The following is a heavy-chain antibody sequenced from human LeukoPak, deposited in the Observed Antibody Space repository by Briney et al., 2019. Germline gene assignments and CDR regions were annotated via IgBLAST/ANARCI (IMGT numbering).Heavy chain of an antibody. V-gene: IGHV3-74*01. CDR1: GFTLSSYW. CDR3: ARDPYYYMDV. J-gene: IGHJ6*03. Sequence: PGGSLRPSCAASGFTLSSYWMHWVRQVPGKGLVWVSRTSSDGSSTTYADSVKGRFTISRDNAKNTLYLQMNSLRVEDTAVYYCARDPYYYMDVWGKGTTVTVSS. CDR2: TSSDGSST.